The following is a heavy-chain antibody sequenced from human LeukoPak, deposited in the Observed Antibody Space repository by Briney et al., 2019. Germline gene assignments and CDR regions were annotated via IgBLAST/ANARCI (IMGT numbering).Heavy chain of an antibody. CDR2: ISSSGSTI. V-gene: IGHV3-48*03. CDR1: GFTYSSYE. D-gene: IGHD3-10*01. J-gene: IGHJ4*02. CDR3: ARPSRGVIPYY. Sequence: GGSLRLPCAASGFTYSSYEMNWVRQAPGKGLEWVSYISSSGSTIYYADSVRGRFTISRDNAKNSLYLQMNSLRAEDTAVYYCARPSRGVIPYYWGQGTLVTVSS.